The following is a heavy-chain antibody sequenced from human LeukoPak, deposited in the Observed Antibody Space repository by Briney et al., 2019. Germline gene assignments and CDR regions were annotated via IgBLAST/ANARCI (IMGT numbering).Heavy chain of an antibody. CDR3: AKGRPPTVGSRWYGVDY. D-gene: IGHD6-13*01. Sequence: SGGPLRLSCAASGFTFDDYAMHWVRQAPGKGLEWVSGISWNSGSIGYADSVKGRFTISRDNAKNSLYLQMNSLRAEDTALYYCAKGRPPTVGSRWYGVDYWGQGALVTVSS. J-gene: IGHJ4*02. V-gene: IGHV3-9*01. CDR1: GFTFDDYA. CDR2: ISWNSGSI.